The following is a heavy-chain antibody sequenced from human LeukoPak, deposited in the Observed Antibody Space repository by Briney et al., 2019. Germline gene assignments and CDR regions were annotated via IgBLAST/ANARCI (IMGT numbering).Heavy chain of an antibody. D-gene: IGHD2-2*01. J-gene: IGHJ5*02. CDR2: ISAYNGNT. CDR1: GYTFTSYG. Sequence: ASVKVSCKASGYTFTSYGISWVRQAPGQGLEWMGWISAYNGNTNYAQKLRGRVTMTTDTSTSTAYMELRSLRSDDTAVYYCARDYCSSTSCYDWFDPWGQGTLVTVSS. CDR3: ARDYCSSTSCYDWFDP. V-gene: IGHV1-18*01.